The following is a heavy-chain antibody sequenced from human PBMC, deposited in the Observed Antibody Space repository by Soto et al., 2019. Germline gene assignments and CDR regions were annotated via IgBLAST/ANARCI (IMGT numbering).Heavy chain of an antibody. D-gene: IGHD4-4*01. Sequence: EVQLVESGGGLVQPGGSLRLSCAASGFTFSSYSMNWVRQAPGKGLEWVSYISSSSSTIYYADSVKGRFTISRDNAKNSLYLQMNSLRAEDTAVYYCARDYSEGYFDLWGRGTLVTVSS. CDR1: GFTFSSYS. CDR3: ARDYSEGYFDL. CDR2: ISSSSSTI. J-gene: IGHJ2*01. V-gene: IGHV3-48*01.